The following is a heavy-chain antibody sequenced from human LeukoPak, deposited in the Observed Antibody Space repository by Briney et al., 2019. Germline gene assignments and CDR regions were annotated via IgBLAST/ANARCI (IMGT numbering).Heavy chain of an antibody. CDR2: VTTGGATT. CDR3: AKRDYSDTSGYLPLFDC. D-gene: IGHD3-22*01. J-gene: IGHJ4*02. Sequence: GGSLRLSCAASGFTFSTYAMAWVRQAPGKGLEWVSGVTTGGATTFYADSVKGRFTISRDNSKNTLYLQMNSLRAEDTAVYYCAKRDYSDTSGYLPLFDCWGQGTLVTVSS. V-gene: IGHV3-23*01. CDR1: GFTFSTYA.